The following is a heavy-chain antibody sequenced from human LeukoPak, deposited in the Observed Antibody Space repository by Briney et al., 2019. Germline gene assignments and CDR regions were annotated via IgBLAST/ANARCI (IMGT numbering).Heavy chain of an antibody. V-gene: IGHV4-34*01. D-gene: IGHD3-3*01. CDR3: ARRPLITIFGVVKGWFDP. J-gene: IGHJ5*02. CDR2: INHSGST. CDR1: GGSFSGYY. Sequence: SETLSLTCAVYGGSFSGYYWSWIRQPPGKGLEWIGEINHSGSTNYNPSLKSRVTISVDTSKNQFSLKLSSVTAADTAVYYCARRPLITIFGVVKGWFDPWGQGTLVTVSS.